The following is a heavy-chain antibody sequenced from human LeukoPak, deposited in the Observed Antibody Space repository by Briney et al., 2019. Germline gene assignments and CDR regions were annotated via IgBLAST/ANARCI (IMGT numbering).Heavy chain of an antibody. J-gene: IGHJ5*02. Sequence: SETLSLTCSVSGGSIITTSYYWGWIRQPPGKGLEWIGSINYSGSTYYNPSPKSRGTIPLDTSKNPFSLKLNSVTAADTAVFYCARDDGGSTGRFDPWGQGTLVTVSS. D-gene: IGHD1-26*01. CDR3: ARDDGGSTGRFDP. V-gene: IGHV4-39*07. CDR1: GGSIITTSYY. CDR2: INYSGST.